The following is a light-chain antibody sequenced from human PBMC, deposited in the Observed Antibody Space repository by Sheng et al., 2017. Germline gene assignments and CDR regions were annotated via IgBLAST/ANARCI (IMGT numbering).Light chain of an antibody. CDR2: AAS. CDR3: QQGNGFPWT. V-gene: IGKV1-12*01. CDR1: QSISTW. J-gene: IGKJ1*01. Sequence: DVQMTQSPSSVSASVGDRVTITCRASQSISTWLTWYQQKPGKAPKLLIYAASSLQTGVPSRFSDSGSGTDFTLTISSLQPEDFATYYCQQGNGFPWTFGQGTKVEI.